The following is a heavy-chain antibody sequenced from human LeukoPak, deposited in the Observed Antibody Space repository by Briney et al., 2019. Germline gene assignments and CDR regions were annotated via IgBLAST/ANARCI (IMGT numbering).Heavy chain of an antibody. Sequence: SETLSLTCSVSGGSMSSSSYYWGWIPQPPGKGLGWFGSIYYSVSTYSNPSLKSRVTISVDTSKNQFSLKLSSVTAADTAVYYCARHSRVVVVPAATPFDYWGQGTLVTVSS. J-gene: IGHJ4*02. CDR2: IYYSVST. V-gene: IGHV4-39*01. CDR3: ARHSRVVVVPAATPFDY. D-gene: IGHD2-2*01. CDR1: GGSMSSSSYY.